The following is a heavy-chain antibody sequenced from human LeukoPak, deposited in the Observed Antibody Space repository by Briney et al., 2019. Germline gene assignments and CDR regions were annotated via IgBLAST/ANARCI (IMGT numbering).Heavy chain of an antibody. D-gene: IGHD3-22*01. J-gene: IGHJ4*02. V-gene: IGHV3-30*01. CDR2: ISYDGSNK. Sequence: PGGSLRLSCAASGFTFSSYAMHWVRQAPGKGLEWVAVISYDGSNKYYADSVKGRFTISRDNSKNTLYLQMNSLRAEDTAVYYCARLVVGYEAGDSWGQGTLVTVYS. CDR1: GFTFSSYA. CDR3: ARLVVGYEAGDS.